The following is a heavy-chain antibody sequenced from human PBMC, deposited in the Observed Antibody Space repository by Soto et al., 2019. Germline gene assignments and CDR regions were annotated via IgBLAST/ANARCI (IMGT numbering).Heavy chain of an antibody. CDR2: ISSNGGST. CDR3: VKDRGFLEWFLMA. D-gene: IGHD3-3*01. V-gene: IGHV3-64D*06. J-gene: IGHJ4*02. Sequence: RGSLRLSCSASGFTFSGYAMHWVRQAPGKGLEYVSAISSNGGSTYYADSVKGRFAISRDNSKNTLYLQMSSLRAEDTAVYYCVKDRGFLEWFLMAWGQGTLVTVSS. CDR1: GFTFSGYA.